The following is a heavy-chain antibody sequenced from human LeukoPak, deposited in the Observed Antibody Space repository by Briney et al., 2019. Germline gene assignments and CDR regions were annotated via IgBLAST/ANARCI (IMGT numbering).Heavy chain of an antibody. CDR3: ARQRRDVLLGYYFDY. V-gene: IGHV4-39*01. CDR2: IYYSGST. Sequence: SETLSLTCTVSGGSISSSSYYWGWIRQPPGKGLEWIGSIYYSGSTNYNPSLKSRVTIYVHTSKNQFSLELSSVTAADTAVYYCARQRRDVLLGYYFDYWGQGTLVTVSS. CDR1: GGSISSSSYY. J-gene: IGHJ4*02. D-gene: IGHD2-21*02.